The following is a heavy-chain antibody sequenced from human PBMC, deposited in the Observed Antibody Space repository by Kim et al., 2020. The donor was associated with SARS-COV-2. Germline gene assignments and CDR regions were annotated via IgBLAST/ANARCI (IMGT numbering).Heavy chain of an antibody. Sequence: GGSLRLFCAASGFTVSSNYMSWVRQAPGKGLEWVSVIYSGGSTYYADSVKGRFTISRDNSKNTLYLQMNSLRAEDTAVYYCAREQRITMVRGVIYYYYGMDVWGQGTTVTVSS. D-gene: IGHD3-10*01. CDR1: GFTVSSNY. CDR3: AREQRITMVRGVIYYYYGMDV. V-gene: IGHV3-66*01. CDR2: IYSGGST. J-gene: IGHJ6*02.